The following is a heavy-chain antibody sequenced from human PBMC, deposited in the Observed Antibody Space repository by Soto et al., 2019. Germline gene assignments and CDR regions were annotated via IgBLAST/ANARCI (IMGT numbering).Heavy chain of an antibody. CDR1: GFTFSSYA. V-gene: IGHV3-23*01. CDR3: TNLPATAAADY. D-gene: IGHD2-2*01. J-gene: IGHJ4*02. CDR2: ISGSGDNT. Sequence: GGSLRLSCAASGFTFSSYAMSWVRQAPGKGLKWVSTISGSGDNTYYADSVKGRFTISRDNSRNTLFLQMTILRAEDTAVYYCTNLPATAAADYWGQGTLVTVSS.